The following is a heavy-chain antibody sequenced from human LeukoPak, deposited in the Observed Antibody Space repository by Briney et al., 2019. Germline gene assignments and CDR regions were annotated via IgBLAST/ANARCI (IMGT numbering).Heavy chain of an antibody. D-gene: IGHD2-2*01. CDR1: GFTGRSNY. J-gene: IGHJ4*02. CDR2: IYSGGST. CDR3: ASNIVVVPAATSASNPDFDY. V-gene: IGHV3-66*02. Sequence: GSLRLSCAASGFTGRSNYMSWVRQAPGKGLEWVSVIYSGGSTYYADSVKGRFTISRDNSKNTLYLQMNSLRAEDTAVYYCASNIVVVPAATSASNPDFDYWGQGTLVTVSS.